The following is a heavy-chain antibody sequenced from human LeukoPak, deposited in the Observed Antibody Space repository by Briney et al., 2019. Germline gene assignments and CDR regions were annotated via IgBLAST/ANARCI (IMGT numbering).Heavy chain of an antibody. V-gene: IGHV4-39*01. CDR1: GGSISSSSYY. CDR2: IYYSGTT. Sequence: SETLSLTCTVSGGSISSSSYYWGWIRQPPGKGLEWIVSIYYSGTTNYNPSLKSRITISVDTSKNQFSLKLRSVTAADTAVYYCARGDVVGATLYYFDCWGQGTLVTVSS. J-gene: IGHJ4*02. D-gene: IGHD1-26*01. CDR3: ARGDVVGATLYYFDC.